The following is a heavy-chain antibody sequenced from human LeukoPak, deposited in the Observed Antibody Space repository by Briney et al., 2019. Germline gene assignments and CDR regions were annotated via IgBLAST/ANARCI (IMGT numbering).Heavy chain of an antibody. D-gene: IGHD3-22*01. CDR2: ISAYNGNT. J-gene: IGHJ4*02. V-gene: IGHV1-18*01. Sequence: ASVKVSCKASGYTFTSYGISWVRQAPGQGLEWMGWISAYNGNTNYAQKLQGRVTMTTDTSTSTAYMELRSLRSDDTAVYYCARDRGYYDGSGPFDYWGQGTLVTVSS. CDR1: GYTFTSYG. CDR3: ARDRGYYDGSGPFDY.